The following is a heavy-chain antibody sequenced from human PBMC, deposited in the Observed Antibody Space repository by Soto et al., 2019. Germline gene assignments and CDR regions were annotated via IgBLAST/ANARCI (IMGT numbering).Heavy chain of an antibody. CDR1: GGSFGTSY. Sequence: QVHLQQWGAGLLKPSETLSLTCGVYGGSFGTSYWAWIRQSPEKGLEWIGEINHNGDSNYNQSLKIRVTISLDMSENQFSLKLTPVAAADTAVYSCARVTRFPDAFDIWGQGTPVIVSS. J-gene: IGHJ3*02. V-gene: IGHV4-34*01. CDR2: INHNGDS. CDR3: ARVTRFPDAFDI.